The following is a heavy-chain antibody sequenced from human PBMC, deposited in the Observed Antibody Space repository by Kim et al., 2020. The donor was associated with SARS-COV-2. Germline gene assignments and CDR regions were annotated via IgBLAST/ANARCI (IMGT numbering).Heavy chain of an antibody. CDR1: GGSISSTSYY. Sequence: SETLSLTCTVSGGSISSTSYYWGWIRQPPGKGLEWIGSVYYTGSTYYNPSLKSRVTIYVDTSKNHFSLRLSSVTAADTAVYYCARPPSSLLYYFDYWGQGTQVTASS. CDR3: ARPPSSLLYYFDY. D-gene: IGHD2-21*01. CDR2: VYYTGST. J-gene: IGHJ4*02. V-gene: IGHV4-39*02.